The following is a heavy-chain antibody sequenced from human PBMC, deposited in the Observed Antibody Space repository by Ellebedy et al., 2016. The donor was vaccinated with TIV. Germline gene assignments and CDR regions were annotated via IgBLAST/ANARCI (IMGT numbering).Heavy chain of an antibody. Sequence: GESLKISXAASGFTFSSYAMSWVRQAPGKGLAWVSHISGSGDRIYYADSVKGRFTVSRDNSKNTLYLQINNLRAEDTAVYYCAKDMSGSGTYSFDYWGRGTLVTVSS. V-gene: IGHV3-23*01. CDR2: ISGSGDRI. CDR1: GFTFSSYA. CDR3: AKDMSGSGTYSFDY. D-gene: IGHD3-10*01. J-gene: IGHJ4*02.